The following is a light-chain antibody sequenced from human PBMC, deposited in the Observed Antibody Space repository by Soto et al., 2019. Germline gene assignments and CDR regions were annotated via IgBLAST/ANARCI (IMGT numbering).Light chain of an antibody. Sequence: EIVMTQSPATLSVSPGERATLWFRASQSVNSNLAWYQQKPGQAPRLLIYGTSTRATGIPARFSGSGTGTEFTLTISSLQSEDFAVYYCQQYNDWPPWTFGQGTKVDI. CDR2: GTS. CDR1: QSVNSN. CDR3: QQYNDWPPWT. J-gene: IGKJ1*01. V-gene: IGKV3-15*01.